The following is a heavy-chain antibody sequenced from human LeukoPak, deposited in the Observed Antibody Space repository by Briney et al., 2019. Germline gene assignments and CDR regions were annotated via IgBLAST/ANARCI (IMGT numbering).Heavy chain of an antibody. CDR3: ARLDYGSGSYPDY. CDR1: GYSFTCYW. D-gene: IGHD3-10*01. CDR2: IYPGDSDT. V-gene: IGHV5-51*01. J-gene: IGHJ4*02. Sequence: GESLKISCKGSGYSFTCYWIGWVRQMSGKGLEWMGIIYPGDSDTRYSPSFQGQVTISADKSINTAYLQWSSLKASDTAIYYCARLDYGSGSYPDYWGQGTLVTVSS.